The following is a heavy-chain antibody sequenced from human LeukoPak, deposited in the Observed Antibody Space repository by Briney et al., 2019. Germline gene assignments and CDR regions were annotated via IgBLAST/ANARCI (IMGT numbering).Heavy chain of an antibody. Sequence: GASVKVSCKASGYTFTGYYMHWVRQAPGQGLEWMGWINPNSGGTNYAQKFQGRVTMTRDTSISTAYMELSRLRSDNTAVYYCATDYGGNSVRYWGGVYWGQGTLVTVSS. CDR1: GYTFTGYY. J-gene: IGHJ4*02. CDR3: ATDYGGNSVRYWGGVY. D-gene: IGHD4-23*01. CDR2: INPNSGGT. V-gene: IGHV1-2*02.